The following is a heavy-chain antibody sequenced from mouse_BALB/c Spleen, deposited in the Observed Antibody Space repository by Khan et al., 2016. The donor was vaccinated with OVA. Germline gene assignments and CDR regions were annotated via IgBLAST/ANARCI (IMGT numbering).Heavy chain of an antibody. D-gene: IGHD1-1*01. CDR1: GFSLSSYG. V-gene: IGHV2-3*01. CDR3: AKFTPDYYSMDY. CDR2: IWGDGST. Sequence: QVQLQQSGPGLVAPSQSLSITCTVSGFSLSSYGVSWVCQPPGKGLEWLGVIWGDGSTNYHSALISRLIITKDNSKSQVFLKLNSLQTDDTATYYCAKFTPDYYSMDYWGQGTSVTVSS. J-gene: IGHJ4*01.